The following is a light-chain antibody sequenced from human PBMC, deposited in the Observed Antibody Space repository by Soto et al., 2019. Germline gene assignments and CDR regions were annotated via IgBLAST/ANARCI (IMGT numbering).Light chain of an antibody. V-gene: IGKV2-28*01. CDR3: VQVRQTIWT. CDR1: QSLLHSNVNNY. CDR2: LGS. Sequence: EIVMTQSPLSLPVTPGEPASISCRSSQSLLHSNVNNYLDWYLQKPGQSPQLLLYLGSIRASGVPDRFIGRGSGTDFTLKISRVEAEDVGVYYFVQVRQTIWTFGQGTKVEIK. J-gene: IGKJ1*01.